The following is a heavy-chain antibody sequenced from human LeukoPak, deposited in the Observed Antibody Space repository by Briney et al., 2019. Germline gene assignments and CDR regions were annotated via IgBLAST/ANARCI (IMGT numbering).Heavy chain of an antibody. V-gene: IGHV1-18*01. CDR2: ISAYNGNT. CDR1: GYTFTSYG. D-gene: IGHD6-6*01. Sequence: GASVKVSCKASGYTFTSYGISWVRQAPGQGLEWMGWISAYNGNTNYAQKLQGRVTMTTDTSTSTAYMELRSLRSDDTAVYYCASTAARPIYYYYYYYMDVWGKGTTVTVSS. J-gene: IGHJ6*03. CDR3: ASTAARPIYYYYYYYMDV.